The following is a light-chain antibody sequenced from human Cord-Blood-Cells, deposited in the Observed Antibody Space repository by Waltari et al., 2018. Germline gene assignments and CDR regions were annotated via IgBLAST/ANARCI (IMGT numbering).Light chain of an antibody. CDR2: KAS. Sequence: DIQMTQSPSTLSASVGDRVPITCRASQSISSWLAWYQQKPGKAPKLLIYKASSLESGVPSMFSGSGSGTEFTLTISSLQPDDFATYDCQQYNSYGTFGQGTKVEIK. J-gene: IGKJ1*01. CDR1: QSISSW. V-gene: IGKV1-5*03. CDR3: QQYNSYGT.